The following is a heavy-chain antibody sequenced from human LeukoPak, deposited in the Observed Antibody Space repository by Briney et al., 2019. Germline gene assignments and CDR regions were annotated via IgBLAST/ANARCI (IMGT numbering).Heavy chain of an antibody. Sequence: ASVKVSCKASGYTFTSYYMHWVRQAPGQGLEWMGIINPSGGSTSYAQKFQGRVTITRDTSASTAYMELSSLRSEDTAVYYCARDRSSWYLGYWGQGTLVTVSS. V-gene: IGHV1-46*01. CDR2: INPSGGST. J-gene: IGHJ4*02. CDR1: GYTFTSYY. D-gene: IGHD6-13*01. CDR3: ARDRSSWYLGY.